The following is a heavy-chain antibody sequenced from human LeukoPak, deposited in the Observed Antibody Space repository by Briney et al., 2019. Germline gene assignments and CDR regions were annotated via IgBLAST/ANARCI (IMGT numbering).Heavy chain of an antibody. Sequence: SETLSLTCIVSGGSISSYYWSWIRQPPGEGLEWIGYIYYSGSTNYNPSLKSRVTISVDTSKNQFSLKLSSVTAADTAVYYCARDLRYSSSLSWFDPWGQGTLVTASS. CDR2: IYYSGST. D-gene: IGHD6-6*01. CDR3: ARDLRYSSSLSWFDP. J-gene: IGHJ5*02. V-gene: IGHV4-59*01. CDR1: GGSISSYY.